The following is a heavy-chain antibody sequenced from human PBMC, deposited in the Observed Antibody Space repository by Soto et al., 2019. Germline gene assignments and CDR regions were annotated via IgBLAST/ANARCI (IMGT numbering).Heavy chain of an antibody. CDR2: IIPIFGTA. V-gene: IGHV1-69*13. J-gene: IGHJ4*02. CDR1: GGTFSSYA. D-gene: IGHD5-18*01. CDR3: AYTAMQPSCYFGY. Sequence: SVKVSCKASGGTFSSYAISWVRQAPGQGLEWMGGIIPIFGTANYAQKFQGRVTITADESTSTAYMELSSLRSEDTAVYYCAYTAMQPSCYFGYWGQGTLVTVSS.